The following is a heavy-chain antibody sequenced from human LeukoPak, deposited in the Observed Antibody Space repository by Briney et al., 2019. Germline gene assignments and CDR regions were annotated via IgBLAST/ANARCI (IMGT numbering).Heavy chain of an antibody. CDR1: GFTFDDYA. J-gene: IGHJ4*02. Sequence: PGGSLRLSCAASGFTFDDYAMHWVRQAPGKGLEWVSGISWNSGSIGYADSVKGRFTISRDNAKNSLYLQMNSLRAEDTALYYCAKDSGYNGYDKFNFDYWGQGTLVTVSS. CDR2: ISWNSGSI. CDR3: AKDSGYNGYDKFNFDY. V-gene: IGHV3-9*01. D-gene: IGHD5-12*01.